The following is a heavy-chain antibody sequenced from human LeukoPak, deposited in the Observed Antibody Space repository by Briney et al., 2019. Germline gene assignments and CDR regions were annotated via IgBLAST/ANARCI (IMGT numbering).Heavy chain of an antibody. CDR1: GFTFTSYS. CDR2: ISGGGGST. CDR3: AKIENQRGFDY. Sequence: GGSLRLSCAASGFTFTSYSMNWVRQAPGKGLEWVSTISGGGGSTYYADSVKGRFTISRDNSKNTLYLQVNSLRAEDTAVYYCAKIENQRGFDYWGQGTLVTVSS. J-gene: IGHJ4*02. D-gene: IGHD1-14*01. V-gene: IGHV3-23*01.